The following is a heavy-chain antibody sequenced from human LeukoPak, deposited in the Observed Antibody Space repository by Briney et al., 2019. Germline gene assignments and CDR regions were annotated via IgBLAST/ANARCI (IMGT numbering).Heavy chain of an antibody. CDR2: ISSSGSTI. Sequence: GGSLRLSCAASGFTLSSYEVNWVRQAPGKGLEWVSYISSSGSTIYYADSVKGRFTISRDNAKNSLYLQMNSLRAEDTAVYYCASSDSGWFDYWGQGTLVTVSS. V-gene: IGHV3-48*03. CDR1: GFTLSSYE. CDR3: ASSDSGWFDY. J-gene: IGHJ4*02. D-gene: IGHD6-19*01.